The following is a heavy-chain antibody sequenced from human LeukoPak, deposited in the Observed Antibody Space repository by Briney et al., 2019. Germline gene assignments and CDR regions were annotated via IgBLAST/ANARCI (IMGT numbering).Heavy chain of an antibody. CDR3: ASRGYYYGSGSYPLTDFWFDY. CDR2: IIPIFGTA. J-gene: IGHJ4*02. Sequence: GASVKVSCKASGGTFSSYAISWVRQAPGQGLEWMGGIIPIFGTANYAQKFQGRVTITTDESTSTAYMELSSLRSEDTAVYYCASRGYYYGSGSYPLTDFWFDYWGQGTLVTVSS. V-gene: IGHV1-69*05. D-gene: IGHD3-10*01. CDR1: GGTFSSYA.